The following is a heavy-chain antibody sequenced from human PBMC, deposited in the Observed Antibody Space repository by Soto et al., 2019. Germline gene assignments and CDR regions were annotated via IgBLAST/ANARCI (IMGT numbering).Heavy chain of an antibody. V-gene: IGHV3-23*01. CDR2: VNDGGTYT. CDR1: GFTFSIYP. J-gene: IGHJ3*01. Sequence: TGGSLRLSCAASGFTFSIYPMTWVRQAPGKGLEWVSTVNDGGTYTNYADSVKGRFTISRDNSESTLYLQMNSLRDDDMAVYYCAREGFSSGNAGGFDLWGQGTMVTVSS. CDR3: AREGFSSGNAGGFDL. D-gene: IGHD6-19*01.